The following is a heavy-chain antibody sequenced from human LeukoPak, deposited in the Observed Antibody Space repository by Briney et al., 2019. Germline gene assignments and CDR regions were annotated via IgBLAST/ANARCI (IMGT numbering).Heavy chain of an antibody. J-gene: IGHJ2*01. D-gene: IGHD5-24*01. CDR2: IYYSGST. CDR1: GGSISSSSYY. CDR3: AREGNRDGYNPWYFDL. Sequence: SETLSLTCTVSGGSISSSSYYWSWIRQPPGKGLEWIGYIYYSGSTYYNPSLKSRVTISVDTSKNQFSLKLSSVTAADTAVYYCAREGNRDGYNPWYFDLWGRGTLVTVSS. V-gene: IGHV4-30-4*01.